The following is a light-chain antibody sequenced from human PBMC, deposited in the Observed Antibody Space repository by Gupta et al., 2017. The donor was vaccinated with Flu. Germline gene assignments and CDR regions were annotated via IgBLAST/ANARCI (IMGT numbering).Light chain of an antibody. Sequence: QSALTQPAHVSGSLGQSITISCTGTSSDIGGYNRVSWYQQHPGKAPKLIIYVVSNRPSGLSERFSGSKSGNTASLTTSGLQADDEADEDCSSYTRRTTSIIAGVFGGGTRLTGL. CDR3: SSYTRRTTSIIAGV. CDR1: SSDIGGYNR. J-gene: IGLJ3*02. V-gene: IGLV2-14*01. CDR2: VVS.